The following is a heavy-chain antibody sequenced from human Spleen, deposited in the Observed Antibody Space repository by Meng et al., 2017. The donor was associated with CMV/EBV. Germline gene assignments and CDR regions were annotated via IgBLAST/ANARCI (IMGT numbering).Heavy chain of an antibody. J-gene: IGHJ5*02. CDR2: INPNSGGT. D-gene: IGHD2-2*01. CDR1: GYTFTGYY. V-gene: IGHV1-2*02. CDR3: ARLTDIVVVPAAYSWFDP. Sequence: ASVKVSCKASGYTFTGYYMHWVRQAPGQGLEWMGWINPNSGGTNFAQKFQGRVTMTRDTSISTAYMELSRLRSDDTAVYYCARLTDIVVVPAAYSWFDPWGQGTLVTVSS.